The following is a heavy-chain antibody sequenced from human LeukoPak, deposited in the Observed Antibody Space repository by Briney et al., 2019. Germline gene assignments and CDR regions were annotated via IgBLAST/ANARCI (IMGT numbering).Heavy chain of an antibody. D-gene: IGHD6-13*01. CDR3: AREVVAAAEVDY. V-gene: IGHV4-4*08. J-gene: IGHJ4*02. CDR1: GGSISSYY. Sequence: SETLSLTCTVSGGSISSYYWSWIRQPPGKGLEWIGYIYYSGSTSYNPSLKSRVTISIDTSKNQFSLKLSSVTAADTAVYYRAREVVAAAEVDYWGQGTLVTVSS. CDR2: IYYSGST.